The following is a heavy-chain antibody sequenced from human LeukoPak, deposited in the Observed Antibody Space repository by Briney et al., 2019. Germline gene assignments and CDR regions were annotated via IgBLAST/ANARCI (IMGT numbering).Heavy chain of an antibody. CDR2: INAGNGNT. CDR1: GYTFTNYA. CDR3: ARQPTIGSKGCNFDY. V-gene: IGHV1-3*01. D-gene: IGHD1-1*01. J-gene: IGHJ4*02. Sequence: ASVKVSCKASGYTFTNYAIHWVRQAAGQRVEWMGWINAGNGNTKYSQKFQGRVTITSDTSASTASMELSSRRCEDTAIYYCARQPTIGSKGCNFDYWGQGTLVTVSS.